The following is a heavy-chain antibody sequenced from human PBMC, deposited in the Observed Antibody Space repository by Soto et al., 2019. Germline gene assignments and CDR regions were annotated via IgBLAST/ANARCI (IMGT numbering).Heavy chain of an antibody. Sequence: SETLSLTCTVSGGSISSYYWSWIRQPPGKGLEWIGSTYYNGTPDYDPSLKSRLTISIDTSKNQFSLNLRYVTVADTAVYYCARGLILGGYTYGLDYWGQGSPVTVSS. J-gene: IGHJ4*02. V-gene: IGHV4-59*08. CDR2: TYYNGTP. CDR3: ARGLILGGYTYGLDY. D-gene: IGHD5-18*01. CDR1: GGSISSYY.